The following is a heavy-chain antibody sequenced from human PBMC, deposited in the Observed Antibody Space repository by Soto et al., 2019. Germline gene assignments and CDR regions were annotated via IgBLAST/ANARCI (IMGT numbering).Heavy chain of an antibody. D-gene: IGHD5-18*01. CDR3: ARDALQLWPNYYYYCMDD. CDR2: IYYSGST. CDR1: GGSVSSGSYY. V-gene: IGHV4-61*01. Sequence: SETLSLTCTVSGGSVSSGSYYWSWIRQPPGKGLEWIGYIYYSGSTNYNPSLKSRVTISVDTSKNQFSLKLSSVTAADTAVYYCARDALQLWPNYYYYCMDDWGKGTTVTVSS. J-gene: IGHJ6*03.